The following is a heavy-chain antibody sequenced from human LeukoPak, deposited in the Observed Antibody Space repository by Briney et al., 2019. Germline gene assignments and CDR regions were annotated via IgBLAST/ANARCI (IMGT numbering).Heavy chain of an antibody. CDR1: GGSFSGYY. D-gene: IGHD2-2*01. Sequence: SETLSLTCAVYGGSFSGYYWSWIRQPPGKVLEWIGEINHSGSTNYNPSLKSRVTISVDTSKNQFSLKLSSVTAADTAVYYCARGRRSTSWGYYYMDVWGKGTTVTVSS. CDR2: INHSGST. J-gene: IGHJ6*03. V-gene: IGHV4-34*01. CDR3: ARGRRSTSWGYYYMDV.